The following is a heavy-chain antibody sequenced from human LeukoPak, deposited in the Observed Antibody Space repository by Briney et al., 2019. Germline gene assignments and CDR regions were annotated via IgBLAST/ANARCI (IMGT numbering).Heavy chain of an antibody. D-gene: IGHD3-3*01. Sequence: AASVKVSCKASGYTFTSYGISWVRQAPGQGLEWMGWISAYNGNTNYAQKLQGRVTMTTDTSTSTAYMELRSLRSDDTAVYYCARATRRDFWSGYFFDPWGQGTLVTVSS. J-gene: IGHJ5*02. CDR2: ISAYNGNT. CDR3: ARATRRDFWSGYFFDP. V-gene: IGHV1-18*01. CDR1: GYTFTSYG.